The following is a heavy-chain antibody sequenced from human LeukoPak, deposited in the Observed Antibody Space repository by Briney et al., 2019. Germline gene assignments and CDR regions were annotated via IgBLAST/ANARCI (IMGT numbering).Heavy chain of an antibody. J-gene: IGHJ4*02. Sequence: PGGSLRLSCSASGFTFSTYGMSWVRQAPGKGLEWVSATSASGVSTYYADSVKGRFTISGDNSKNTLYLQMNSLRAEDTAVYYCAKRSDYGGDWNYFDYWGQGTLVTVSS. CDR1: GFTFSTYG. CDR3: AKRSDYGGDWNYFDY. D-gene: IGHD4-23*01. V-gene: IGHV3-23*01. CDR2: TSASGVST.